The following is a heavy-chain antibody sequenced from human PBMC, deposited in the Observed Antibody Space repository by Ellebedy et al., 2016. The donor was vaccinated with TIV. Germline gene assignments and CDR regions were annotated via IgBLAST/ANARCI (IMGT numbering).Heavy chain of an antibody. CDR1: GYTFTSYD. D-gene: IGHD3-9*01. V-gene: IGHV1-8*01. CDR2: MNPNSGNT. Sequence: ASVKVSCXASGYTFTSYDINWVRQATGQGLEWMGWMNPNSGNTGYAQKFQGRVTMTRNTSISTAYMELSSLRSEDTAVYYCARGLWVRYYDILTGYRLWYFDLWGRGTLVTVSS. J-gene: IGHJ2*01. CDR3: ARGLWVRYYDILTGYRLWYFDL.